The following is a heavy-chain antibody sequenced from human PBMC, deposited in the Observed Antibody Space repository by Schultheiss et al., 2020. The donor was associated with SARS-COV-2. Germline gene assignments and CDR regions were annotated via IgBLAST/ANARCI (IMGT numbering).Heavy chain of an antibody. D-gene: IGHD3-22*01. CDR1: GYTFTDYY. Sequence: ASVKVSCKASGYTFTDYYVHWVRQAPGQGLEWMGYINPNSGGTRSAQRFQGRLTMTRDRSTRTAYLELSGLQSDDTAVYFCARGFSSGRFGLDVWGPGTTVTVSS. V-gene: IGHV1-2*02. J-gene: IGHJ6*02. CDR3: ARGFSSGRFGLDV. CDR2: INPNSGGT.